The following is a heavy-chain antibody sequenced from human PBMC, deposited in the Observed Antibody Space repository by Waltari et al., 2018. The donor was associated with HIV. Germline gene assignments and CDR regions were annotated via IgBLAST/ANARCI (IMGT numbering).Heavy chain of an antibody. CDR1: GFTFDDYA. J-gene: IGHJ6*02. CDR2: ITWNSGRT. CDR3: AKSDIDYGMDV. V-gene: IGHV3-9*01. D-gene: IGHD2-15*01. Sequence: EVQLVESGGGLVQPGRSLRLSCAASGFTFDDYALHWVRQVPGEGLECVAGITWNSGRTGVADSGNGRFSISRDNAKNSLYLQMNSLRVEDTALYYCAKSDIDYGMDVWGQGTTFTVSS.